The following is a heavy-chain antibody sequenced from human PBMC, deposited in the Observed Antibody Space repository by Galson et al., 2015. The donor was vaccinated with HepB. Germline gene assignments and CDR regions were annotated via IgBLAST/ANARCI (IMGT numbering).Heavy chain of an antibody. CDR2: IYTSGST. Sequence: LSLTCTVSGGSISSYYWSWIRQPAGKGLEWIGRIYTSGSTNYNPSLKSRVTMSVDTSKNQFSLKLSSVTAADTAVYYCARDWGPMGAQRRAEYFQHWGQGTLVTVSS. D-gene: IGHD3-16*01. V-gene: IGHV4-4*07. CDR3: ARDWGPMGAQRRAEYFQH. CDR1: GGSISSYY. J-gene: IGHJ1*01.